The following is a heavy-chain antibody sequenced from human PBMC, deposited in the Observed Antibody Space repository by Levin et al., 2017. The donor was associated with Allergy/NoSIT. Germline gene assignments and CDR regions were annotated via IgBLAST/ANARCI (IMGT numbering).Heavy chain of an antibody. Sequence: PSHTLSLTCKVSGGSISSGSYYWSWIRQPAAKGLEWIGRIYSSGSANYNPSLKSRVTISVDTSKNQFSLKLSSVTAADTAVYYCARAEVGSEHWGQGTLVTVSS. J-gene: IGHJ4*02. CDR2: IYSSGSA. V-gene: IGHV4-61*02. CDR1: GGSISSGSYY. CDR3: ARAEVGSEH. D-gene: IGHD3-10*01.